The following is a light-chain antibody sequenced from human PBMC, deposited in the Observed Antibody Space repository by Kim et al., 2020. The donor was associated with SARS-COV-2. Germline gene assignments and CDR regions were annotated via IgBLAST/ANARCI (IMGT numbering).Light chain of an antibody. V-gene: IGKV2-28*01. CDR3: MQALQTPLS. Sequence: PASIHVRSSQSLLHSTGYDYLDSDLQKPGQPPHLLFYLGSNRASGVLDWFSVSGSGTDFTLKISRVEAEDVGVYYCMQALQTPLSFGQGTKVDIK. J-gene: IGKJ1*01. CDR2: LGS. CDR1: QSLLHSTGYDY.